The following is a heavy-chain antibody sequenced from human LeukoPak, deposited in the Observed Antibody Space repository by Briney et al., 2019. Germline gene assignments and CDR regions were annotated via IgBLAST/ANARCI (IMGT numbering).Heavy chain of an antibody. V-gene: IGHV1-46*01. Sequence: ASVKVSCKASGYTFTSYYMHWVRQAPGQGLEWMGIINPSGGSTSYAQKFQGRVTMTRDTSTSTVYMELSSLRSEDAAVYYCARGSGITIFGVVKNWFDLWGQGTLVTVSS. CDR3: ARGSGITIFGVVKNWFDL. CDR1: GYTFTSYY. CDR2: INPSGGST. J-gene: IGHJ5*02. D-gene: IGHD3-3*01.